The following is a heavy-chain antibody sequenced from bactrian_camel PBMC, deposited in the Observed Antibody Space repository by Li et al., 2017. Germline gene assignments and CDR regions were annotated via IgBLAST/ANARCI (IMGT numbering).Heavy chain of an antibody. CDR1: GATQDIGC. J-gene: IGHJ4*01. CDR2: IDSDGIT. V-gene: IGHV3S53*01. D-gene: IGHD1*01. CDR3: AAKEGGGGWDLLRQSYYNY. Sequence: HVQLVESGGESVQAGGSLRLSCVASGATQDIGCMGWFRQVPGLEREGIGSIDSDGITTYADSLKARFTISRDYAENALYLQMNKLKPEDTAMYYCAAKEGGGGWDLLRQSYYNYWGQGTQVTVS.